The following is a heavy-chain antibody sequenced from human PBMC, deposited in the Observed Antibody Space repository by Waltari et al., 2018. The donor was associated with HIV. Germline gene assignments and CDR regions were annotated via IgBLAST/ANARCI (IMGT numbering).Heavy chain of an antibody. Sequence: EVHLVESGGGPVQPGGSLRLSCAASGFTFSTSSRNWVRQAPGNGLEWISDISSTRTTIFYADHVNGRFTISRDNAKNSLDIQMNNRRSEDTAVYYCARDITLTPGPDYWGQGTLVTVSS. CDR3: ARDITLTPGPDY. CDR1: GFTFSTSS. CDR2: ISSTRTTI. J-gene: IGHJ4*02. D-gene: IGHD3-16*01. V-gene: IGHV3-48*01.